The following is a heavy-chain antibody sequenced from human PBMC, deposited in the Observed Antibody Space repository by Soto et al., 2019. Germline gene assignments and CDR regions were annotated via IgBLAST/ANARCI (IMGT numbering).Heavy chain of an antibody. Sequence: APVKVSCKASGYTFTSYGISWVRQAPGQGLEWMGWISAYNGNTNYAQKLQGRVTMTTDTSTSTAYMELRSLRSDDTAVYYCARRYCSGGSCRFLFDYWGQGTLVTVSS. V-gene: IGHV1-18*01. CDR3: ARRYCSGGSCRFLFDY. CDR2: ISAYNGNT. CDR1: GYTFTSYG. D-gene: IGHD2-15*01. J-gene: IGHJ4*02.